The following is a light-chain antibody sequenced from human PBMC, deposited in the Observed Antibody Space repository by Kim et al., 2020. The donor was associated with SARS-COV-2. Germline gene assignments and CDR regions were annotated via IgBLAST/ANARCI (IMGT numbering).Light chain of an antibody. CDR3: QQYTKWPPLT. CDR1: QSVSSD. J-gene: IGKJ4*01. Sequence: SPGERATLSCRASQSVSSDLAWYQQKPGQAPRLLIYDASTRATGIPARFSGSGSGTEFTLTISSLQSEDFAVYYCQQYTKWPPLTFGGGTKVDIK. CDR2: DAS. V-gene: IGKV3-15*01.